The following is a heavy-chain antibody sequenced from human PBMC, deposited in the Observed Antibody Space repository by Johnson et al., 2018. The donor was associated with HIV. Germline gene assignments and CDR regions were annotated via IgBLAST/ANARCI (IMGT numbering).Heavy chain of an antibody. J-gene: IGHJ3*02. Sequence: QVQLVESGGGVVQPGRSLRLSCAASGFTFSSYAMHWVRQAPGKGLEWVAVISYDGSNKYYADSVKGRFTISRDNSKNTLYLQMNSLRAEDTAVYYCGRGRITMVQGVIFGAFDIWGQGTMVTVSS. CDR2: ISYDGSNK. CDR3: GRGRITMVQGVIFGAFDI. V-gene: IGHV3-30*04. D-gene: IGHD3-10*01. CDR1: GFTFSSYA.